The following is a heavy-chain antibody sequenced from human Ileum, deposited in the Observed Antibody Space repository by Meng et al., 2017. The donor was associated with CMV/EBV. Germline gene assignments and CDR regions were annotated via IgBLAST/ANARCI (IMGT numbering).Heavy chain of an antibody. CDR2: IRPDGSDP. CDR1: GYSFGDYW. V-gene: IGHV5-51*01. J-gene: IGHJ4*03. CDR3: ARHRGSEM. Sequence: GESLKISCRNLGYSFGDYWLGWVRQMPGKGLEWMGIIRPDGSDPQYSPSVQGQVTMSVDTSDNTAYLQWANLKASDTAIYFCARHRGSEMWGRGTLVTVSS.